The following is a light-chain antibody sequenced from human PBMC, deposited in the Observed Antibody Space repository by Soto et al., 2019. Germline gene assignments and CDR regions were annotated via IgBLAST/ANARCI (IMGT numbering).Light chain of an antibody. V-gene: IGKV3-20*01. CDR3: QQYGSSPHT. J-gene: IGKJ2*01. Sequence: EIVLTQSPGTLSLSPGERATLSCRASQSVSSSYLASYQQKSGKAPSLLIYGASSRATSIPDRSSGSGSGTDFALTISRLEPEDFAVYYCQQYGSSPHTFGQGTKLEIK. CDR1: QSVSSSY. CDR2: GAS.